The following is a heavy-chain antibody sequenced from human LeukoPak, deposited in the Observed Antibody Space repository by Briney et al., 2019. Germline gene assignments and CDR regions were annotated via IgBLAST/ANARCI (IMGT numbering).Heavy chain of an antibody. CDR2: INPNSGGT. Sequence: GASVKVSCKASGYTFTGYYMHWVRQAPGQGLEWMGWINPNSGGTNYAQKFQGWATMTRDTSISTAYMELSRLRSDDTAVYYCAREISGTVAGPNDYWGQGTLVTVSS. V-gene: IGHV1-2*04. J-gene: IGHJ4*02. D-gene: IGHD6-19*01. CDR3: AREISGTVAGPNDY. CDR1: GYTFTGYY.